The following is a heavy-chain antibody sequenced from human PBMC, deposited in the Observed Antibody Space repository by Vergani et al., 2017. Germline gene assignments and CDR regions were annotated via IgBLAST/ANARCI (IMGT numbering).Heavy chain of an antibody. CDR3: ASGKYYSDSTSHFRGRYFDV. CDR1: GDSIISRSYY. CDR2: TYNRGNG. J-gene: IGHJ2*01. Sequence: QMQLKESGPGLVKASETLSLTCTVSGDSIISRSYYWGWIRQPPGKGLEWIGSTYNRGNGDSSSSLKSRVTISADTSKNQFSLRLTSVTAADTAVYYCASGKYYSDSTSHFRGRYFDVWGRGTLVTVPS. D-gene: IGHD3-16*01. V-gene: IGHV4-39*01.